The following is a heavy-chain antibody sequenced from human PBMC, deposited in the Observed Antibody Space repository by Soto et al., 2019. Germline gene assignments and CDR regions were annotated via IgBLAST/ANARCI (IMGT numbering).Heavy chain of an antibody. D-gene: IGHD4-17*01. Sequence: VKVSCKASGYTFTSYGISWVRQAPGQGLEWMGWISAYNGNTNYAQKLQGRVTMTTDTSTSTAYMELRSLRSDDTAVYYCARDSAYGDHVDFQHWGQGTLVTVSS. CDR3: ARDSAYGDHVDFQH. V-gene: IGHV1-18*01. CDR2: ISAYNGNT. CDR1: GYTFTSYG. J-gene: IGHJ1*01.